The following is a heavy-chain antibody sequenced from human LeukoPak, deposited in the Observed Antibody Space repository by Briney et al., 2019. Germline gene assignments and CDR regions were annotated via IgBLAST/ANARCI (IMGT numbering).Heavy chain of an antibody. V-gene: IGHV3-23*01. CDR1: RFTFSSYA. Sequence: PGGSLRLSCAASRFTFSSYAISWVRQAPGKGLEWVSSISGSGGSTYYADSVKGRFTISRDNSKNTLYMQMNSLRAEDTAVYYCAKRYSNNWYYFDYWGQGTLVTVSS. J-gene: IGHJ4*02. CDR3: AKRYSNNWYYFDY. D-gene: IGHD6-13*01. CDR2: ISGSGGST.